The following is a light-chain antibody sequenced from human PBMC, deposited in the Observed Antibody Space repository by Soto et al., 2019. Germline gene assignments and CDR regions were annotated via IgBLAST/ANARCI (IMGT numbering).Light chain of an antibody. CDR1: QNLLHSNGYNY. CDR3: MQALQTPLT. Sequence: DIVMTQSPLSLPVTPGEPASISCRSSQNLLHSNGYNYLDWYLQKPGQSPQLLIYLGSNRASGVPDRISGSGSGTDFTLKISRVEADDVGVYYCMQALQTPLTFGGGTKVEIK. V-gene: IGKV2-28*01. J-gene: IGKJ4*01. CDR2: LGS.